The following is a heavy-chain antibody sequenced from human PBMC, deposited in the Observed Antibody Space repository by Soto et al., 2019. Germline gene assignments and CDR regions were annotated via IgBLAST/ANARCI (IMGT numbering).Heavy chain of an antibody. Sequence: GGSLRLSCAASRFTFSIYAMTCVRQAPGKGLEWVSSMSATGENTHYADSVKGRFTISRDNSKNILYLQLNSLRAEDTAVYYWAKDQSNSNPLYYFDYWGQGTLVTVSS. D-gene: IGHD4-4*01. CDR2: MSATGENT. J-gene: IGHJ4*02. V-gene: IGHV3-23*01. CDR3: AKDQSNSNPLYYFDY. CDR1: RFTFSIYA.